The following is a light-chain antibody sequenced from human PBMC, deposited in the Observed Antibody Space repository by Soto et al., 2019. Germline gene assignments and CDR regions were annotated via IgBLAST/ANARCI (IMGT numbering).Light chain of an antibody. V-gene: IGKV1-27*01. CDR1: QGINNY. CDR3: QKYNSVPRT. Sequence: DIRMTQSPPSLSASVGDKITITCRASQGINNYLAWYQQKPGEVPKLLIYAASTLQSGVSSRFSGSGSGTVFTLTINILQPEDVGSYYCQKYNSVPRTFGQGPKVEIK. J-gene: IGKJ1*01. CDR2: AAS.